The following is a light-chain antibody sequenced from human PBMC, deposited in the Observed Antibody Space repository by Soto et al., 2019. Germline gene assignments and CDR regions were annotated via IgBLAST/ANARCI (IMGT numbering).Light chain of an antibody. V-gene: IGKV3-11*01. CDR2: DTS. CDR3: QQHVT. J-gene: IGKJ3*01. Sequence: EIVLTQSPATLSSSPGERATLSCRASQSVTTYLAWYQQRPGQAPRPLIYDTSSRATGIPSRFSDSGSGTDFTLTISSLEPEDFAVYYCQQHVTFGPGTRVDFK. CDR1: QSVTTY.